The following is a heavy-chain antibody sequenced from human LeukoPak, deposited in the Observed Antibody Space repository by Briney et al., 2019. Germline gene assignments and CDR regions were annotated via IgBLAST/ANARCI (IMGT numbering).Heavy chain of an antibody. Sequence: GGSLRLSCAASGFTFSKYWMLWVRQAPGKGLESVSRINTDGTVTTYADSVKGRFTVSRDNADNTMFLLMNSVRDEDTAVYYCATKQWLAPPPDSWGQGTPVTVSS. CDR1: GFTFSKYW. CDR3: ATKQWLAPPPDS. CDR2: INTDGTVT. D-gene: IGHD6-19*01. J-gene: IGHJ4*02. V-gene: IGHV3-74*01.